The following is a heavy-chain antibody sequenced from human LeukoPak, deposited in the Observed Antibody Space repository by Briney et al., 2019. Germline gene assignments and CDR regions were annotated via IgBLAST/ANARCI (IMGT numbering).Heavy chain of an antibody. CDR3: ARENGIAVAGRVARHFDY. V-gene: IGHV3-33*01. Sequence: GGSLRLSCAASGFTFSNYGMHWVRQAPGKGLEWVAVIWYDGSNKYYADSVKGRFTISRDNSKNTLYLQMNSLRAEDTAVYYCARENGIAVAGRVARHFDYWGQGTLVTVSS. CDR1: GFTFSNYG. J-gene: IGHJ4*02. D-gene: IGHD6-19*01. CDR2: IWYDGSNK.